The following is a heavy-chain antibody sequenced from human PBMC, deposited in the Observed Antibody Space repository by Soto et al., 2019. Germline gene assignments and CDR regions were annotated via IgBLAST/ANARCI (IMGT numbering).Heavy chain of an antibody. Sequence: QVQLVQSGAEVKKPGSSVKVSCKASGGTFSSYAISWVRQAPGQGLEWMGGIIPIFGTANYAQKFQGRVTITADEFTSTAYMELSSLRSEDTAMYYWAGAGPSNYDFWSGYYGGRYYYYGMDVWGHGTTVTVSS. V-gene: IGHV1-69*01. CDR3: AGAGPSNYDFWSGYYGGRYYYYGMDV. CDR2: IIPIFGTA. J-gene: IGHJ6*02. D-gene: IGHD3-3*01. CDR1: GGTFSSYA.